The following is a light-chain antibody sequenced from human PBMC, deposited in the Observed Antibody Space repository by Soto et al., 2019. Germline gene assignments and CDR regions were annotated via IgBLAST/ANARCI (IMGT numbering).Light chain of an antibody. V-gene: IGKV3-11*01. CDR3: QQRSNWPPNT. CDR1: RTRRRTY. CDR2: DAS. J-gene: IGKJ3*01. Sequence: ILPVLSPGTMSLSPGERATLSCRPSRTRRRTYRAWYQQKPGQAPRVLIYDASNRATGIPARFSGSGSGTDFTLTISSLEPEDFAVYYCQQRSNWPPNTFGPGTKVDI.